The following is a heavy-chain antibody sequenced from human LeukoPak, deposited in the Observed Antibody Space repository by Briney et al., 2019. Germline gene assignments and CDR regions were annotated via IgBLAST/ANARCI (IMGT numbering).Heavy chain of an antibody. V-gene: IGHV3-30*03. J-gene: IGHJ4*02. CDR1: GFTFSSYG. CDR2: ISYDGSNK. Sequence: GGSLRLSCAASGFTFSSYGMHWVRQAPGKGLEWVAVISYDGSNKYYADSVKGRFTISRDNSKNTLYLQMNSLRVEDTAVYYCATGGYSGYEVYYFDYWGQGTLVTVSS. D-gene: IGHD5-12*01. CDR3: ATGGYSGYEVYYFDY.